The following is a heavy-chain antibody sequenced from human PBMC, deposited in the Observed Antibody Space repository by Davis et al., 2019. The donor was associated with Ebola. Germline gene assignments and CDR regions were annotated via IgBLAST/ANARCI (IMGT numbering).Heavy chain of an antibody. CDR1: GGSISSYY. D-gene: IGHD6-19*01. CDR3: AATPGYSSGWYFSS. Sequence: SETLSLTCTVSGGSISSYYWSWIRQPPGKGLEWIGYIYYSGSTYYNPSLKSRVTISVDTSKNQFSLKLSSVTAADTAVYYCAATPGYSSGWYFSSWGQGTLVTVSS. CDR2: IYYSGST. J-gene: IGHJ4*02. V-gene: IGHV4-59*08.